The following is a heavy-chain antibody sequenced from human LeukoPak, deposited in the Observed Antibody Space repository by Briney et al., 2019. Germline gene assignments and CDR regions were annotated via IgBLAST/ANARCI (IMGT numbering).Heavy chain of an antibody. CDR2: ISGTGENT. CDR3: AREYGYGDYGYFDY. J-gene: IGHJ4*02. Sequence: GGSLRLSCAASGITFSSYGMSWVRQAPGKGLEWVSGISGTGENTYYADSVKGRFTISRDNSKNTLYLQMNSLGAEDTAVYYCAREYGYGDYGYFDYWGQGTLVTVSS. V-gene: IGHV3-23*01. D-gene: IGHD4-17*01. CDR1: GITFSSYG.